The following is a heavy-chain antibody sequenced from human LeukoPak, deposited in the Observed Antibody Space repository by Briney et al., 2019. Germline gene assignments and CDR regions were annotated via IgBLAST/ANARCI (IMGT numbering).Heavy chain of an antibody. D-gene: IGHD2-15*01. J-gene: IGHJ4*02. CDR3: ARDGNCSGGSCSLDY. CDR1: GYTFTGHY. V-gene: IGHV1-2*02. CDR2: INPNSGGT. Sequence: GASVKVSCKASGYTFTGHYIHWVRQAPGQGLEWMGWINPNSGGTNYAQKFQGRVTMTRDTSINSAYMELRRLRSDDTAMYYCARDGNCSGGSCSLDYWGQGTLVTVSS.